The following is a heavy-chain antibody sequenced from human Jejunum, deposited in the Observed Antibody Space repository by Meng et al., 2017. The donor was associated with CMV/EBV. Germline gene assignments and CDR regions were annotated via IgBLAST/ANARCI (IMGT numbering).Heavy chain of an antibody. D-gene: IGHD1-14*01. CDR1: GGSVRSSSNY. CDR2: VEYDGNQ. V-gene: IGHV4-39*07. J-gene: IGHJ5*01. CDR3: AFMRGQPRRNYFDF. Sequence: SGGSVRSSSNYWGWVGRTPGKGLEWIGNVEYDGNQYNNPSLKSRVSIFADLSRNQFFLRLTSVSAADTAMYYCAFMRGQPRRNYFDFWGPGTLVTVSS.